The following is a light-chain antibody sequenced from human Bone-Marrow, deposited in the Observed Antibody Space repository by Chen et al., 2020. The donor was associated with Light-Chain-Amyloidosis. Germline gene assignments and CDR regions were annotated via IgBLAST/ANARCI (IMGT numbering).Light chain of an antibody. CDR2: EVS. CDR3: CSCAGSNDVVV. V-gene: IGLV2-23*02. J-gene: IGLJ2*01. Sequence: QSALTQPASVSGSPRQSITISCTGTSSDVGSYNLVSWYQQHPGTAPKLMIYEVSKRPSGVSNRFSGSKSGNTASLTISGLKAEDEADYYGCSCAGSNDVVVFGGGTRLTVL. CDR1: SSDVGSYNL.